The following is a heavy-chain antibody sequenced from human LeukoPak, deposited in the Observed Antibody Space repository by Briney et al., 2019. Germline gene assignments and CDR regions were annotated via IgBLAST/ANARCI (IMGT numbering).Heavy chain of an antibody. Sequence: GGSLRLSCAASGFTFSSYGMHWVRQAPGKGLEWVAVISYDGSNKYYADSVKGRFTISRDNAKNSLYLQMNSLRAEDTAVYYCARALAGTEAPFDYWGQGTLVTVSS. CDR3: ARALAGTEAPFDY. V-gene: IGHV3-30*03. J-gene: IGHJ4*02. CDR1: GFTFSSYG. CDR2: ISYDGSNK. D-gene: IGHD6-13*01.